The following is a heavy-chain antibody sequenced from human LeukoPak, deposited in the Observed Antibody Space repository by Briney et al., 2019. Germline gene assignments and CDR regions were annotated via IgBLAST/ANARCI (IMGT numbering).Heavy chain of an antibody. CDR1: GFTFSNDL. CDR2: ISGSGGST. CDR3: AKGYGDY. D-gene: IGHD3-16*01. V-gene: IGHV3-23*01. J-gene: IGHJ4*02. Sequence: HPGGSLRLSCAASGFTFSNDLMTWVRQGPGKGLEWVSSISGSGGSTYYADSVKGRFTISRDNSKKKLYLQMNSLRAEDTAAYYCAKGYGDYWGQGTLLTVSS.